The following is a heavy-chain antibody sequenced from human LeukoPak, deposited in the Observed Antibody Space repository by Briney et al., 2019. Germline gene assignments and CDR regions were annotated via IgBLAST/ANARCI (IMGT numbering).Heavy chain of an antibody. CDR2: ISAYDGRT. CDR1: GFAFNKYG. V-gene: IGHV1-18*01. Sequence: GASVKVSCKASGFAFNKYGFSWVRQAPGQGPEWLGWISAYDGRTNYAQNLQGRLTLTTDTSTTTAYMELRSLTSDDTAVYYCARGGLEYQLLSYFDYWGQGTLVTVSS. J-gene: IGHJ4*02. CDR3: ARGGLEYQLLSYFDY. D-gene: IGHD2-2*01.